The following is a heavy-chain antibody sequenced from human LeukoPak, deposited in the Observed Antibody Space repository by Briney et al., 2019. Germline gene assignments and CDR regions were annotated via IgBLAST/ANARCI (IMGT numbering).Heavy chain of an antibody. CDR2: IYYSGST. J-gene: IGHJ3*02. CDR1: GGSFSGYY. CDR3: ARVGTYYYDSSGYYSGPNDAFDI. V-gene: IGHV4-34*01. Sequence: SETLSLTCAVYGGSFSGYYWGWIRQPPGKGLEWIGSIYYSGSTYYNPSLKSRVTISVDTSKNHFSLKLSSVTAADTAVYYCARVGTYYYDSSGYYSGPNDAFDIWGQGTMVTVSS. D-gene: IGHD3-22*01.